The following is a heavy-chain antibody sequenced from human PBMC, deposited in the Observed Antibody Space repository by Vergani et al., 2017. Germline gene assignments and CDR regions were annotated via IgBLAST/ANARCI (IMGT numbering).Heavy chain of an antibody. V-gene: IGHV3-15*01. CDR1: GFTFSNAW. Sequence: EVQLVESGGGLVKPGGSLRLSCAASGFTFSNAWMSWVRQAPGKGLEWVGRIKSKTEGGTTDYAAPVKGRFTISRDDSKNTPYLQMNSLKTEDTAVYYCATDSDGGWATEYRWTNGRRFGYWGQGTLVTVSS. D-gene: IGHD5-24*01. CDR3: ATDSDGGWATEYRWTNGRRFGY. J-gene: IGHJ4*02. CDR2: IKSKTEGGTT.